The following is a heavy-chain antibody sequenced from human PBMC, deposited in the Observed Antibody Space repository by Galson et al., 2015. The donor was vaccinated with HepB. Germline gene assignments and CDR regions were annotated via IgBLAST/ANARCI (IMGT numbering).Heavy chain of an antibody. CDR1: GYTFTSYA. D-gene: IGHD6-19*01. CDR3: ARDRVYSSGWYYFDY. V-gene: IGHV1-3*01. CDR2: INAGNGNT. Sequence: SVKVSCKASGYTFTSYAMHWVRQAPGQRLEWMGWINAGNGNTKYSQKFQGRVTITRDASASTAYMELSSLRSEDTAVYYCARDRVYSSGWYYFDYWGQGTLVTVSS. J-gene: IGHJ4*02.